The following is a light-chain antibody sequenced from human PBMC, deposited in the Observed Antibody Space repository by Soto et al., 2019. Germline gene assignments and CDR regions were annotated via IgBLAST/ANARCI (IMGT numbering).Light chain of an antibody. Sequence: DIQMTQSPSSLSASVGDRVTITCRASQSISIWLAWYQQKPGKAPKILIYKASSLESGVPSRFSGSGSGTEFTLTISSLQPDDFATYYCQQYSTYTPRTFGQRTKVDI. V-gene: IGKV1-5*03. CDR2: KAS. CDR3: QQYSTYTPRT. J-gene: IGKJ1*01. CDR1: QSISIW.